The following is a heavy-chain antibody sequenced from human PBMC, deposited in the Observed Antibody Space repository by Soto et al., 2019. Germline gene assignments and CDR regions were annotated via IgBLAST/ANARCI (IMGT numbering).Heavy chain of an antibody. V-gene: IGHV4-34*01. J-gene: IGHJ2*01. CDR3: ARGTREGWYFDL. CDR1: GESFSTYY. Sequence: QVRLQQWGAGLLKPSETLSLTCAVYGESFSTYYWSWIRQSPVRGLEWIGEINYGGSTNYNPSLKSRVTVSVDTSKIHFSLKLNSVTAADTAVYYCARGTREGWYFDLWGRGTLVTVSS. CDR2: INYGGST.